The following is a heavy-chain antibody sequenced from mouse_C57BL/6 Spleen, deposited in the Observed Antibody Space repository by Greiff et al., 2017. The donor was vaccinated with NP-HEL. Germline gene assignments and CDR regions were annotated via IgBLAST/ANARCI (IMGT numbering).Heavy chain of an antibody. Sequence: DVQLQESGPGLVKPSQSLSLTCSVTGYSITSGYYWNWIRQFPGNKLEWMGYISYDGSNNYNPSLKNRISITRDTSKNQIFLKLNSVTTEDTATYYCAREGFDYYGSRGRFAYWGQGTLVTVSA. D-gene: IGHD1-1*01. CDR1: GYSITSGYY. CDR2: ISYDGSN. V-gene: IGHV3-6*01. J-gene: IGHJ3*01. CDR3: AREGFDYYGSRGRFAY.